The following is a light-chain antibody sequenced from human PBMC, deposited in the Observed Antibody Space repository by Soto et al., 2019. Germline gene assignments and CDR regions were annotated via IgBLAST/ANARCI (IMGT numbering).Light chain of an antibody. CDR2: QDT. J-gene: IGLJ2*01. V-gene: IGLV3-1*01. CDR1: KLGDRY. CDR3: QAWDGGTVV. Sequence: YELTQPPSMSVSPGQTATIACSGDKLGDRYVCWYQQKSGESPILVIYQDTKRPSGIPERFSGSNSGSTATLTISGTQSIDEADYYCQAWDGGTVVFGGGTKLTVL.